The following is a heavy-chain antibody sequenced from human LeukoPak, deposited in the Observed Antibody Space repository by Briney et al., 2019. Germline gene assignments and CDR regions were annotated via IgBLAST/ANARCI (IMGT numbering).Heavy chain of an antibody. V-gene: IGHV4-39*07. D-gene: IGHD1-20*01. CDR1: GGSISSSSYY. J-gene: IGHJ4*02. Sequence: PSETLSLTCTVSGGSISSSSYYWGWIRQPPGKGLEWIGSIYYSGSTYYNPSLKSRVTISADMSKNQFSLSLTSVTAADTAVYYCARGTNYNWDSWGQGILVTVSS. CDR2: IYYSGST. CDR3: ARGTNYNWDS.